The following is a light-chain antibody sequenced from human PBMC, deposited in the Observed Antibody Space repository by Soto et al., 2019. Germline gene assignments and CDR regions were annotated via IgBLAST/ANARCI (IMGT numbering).Light chain of an antibody. CDR2: GAS. J-gene: IGKJ2*01. CDR1: QSITSNF. CDR3: QQYGRAPLMYT. V-gene: IGKV3-20*01. Sequence: EIVLTQSPGTLSFSPGERATLSCRASQSITSNFLAWYQQKPGQAPRLLIYGASTRAAGVPDRFSGSGSGTDFTLTITRREPEDLAVYYCQQYGRAPLMYTFGQGTKRGV.